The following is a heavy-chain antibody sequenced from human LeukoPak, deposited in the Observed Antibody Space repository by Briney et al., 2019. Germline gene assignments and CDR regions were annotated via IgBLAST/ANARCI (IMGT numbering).Heavy chain of an antibody. J-gene: IGHJ4*02. D-gene: IGHD6-25*01. V-gene: IGHV1-18*01. CDR3: ARVGSSADRYYFDY. CDR1: GYTFTSYG. Sequence: ASVKVSCKASGYTFTSYGISWVRHAPGQGLEWMGWLGAYNGNTNYAQKLQGRVTMPTDTSTSTAYMELRSLRSDDTAVYYCARVGSSADRYYFDYWGQGTLVTVSS. CDR2: LGAYNGNT.